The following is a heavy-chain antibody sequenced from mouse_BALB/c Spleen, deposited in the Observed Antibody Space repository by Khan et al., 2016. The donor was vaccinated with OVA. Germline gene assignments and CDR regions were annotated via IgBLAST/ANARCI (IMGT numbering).Heavy chain of an antibody. V-gene: IGHV1-9*01. CDR2: ILPGSGST. J-gene: IGHJ2*01. CDR1: GPIFSSYW. CDR3: ATWGRY. Sequence: QVQLQQSGAELMKPGASVKISCKSTGPIFSSYWIEWVNQRPGHGLEWIGEILPGSGSTNYNEKFKGKATFTADTSSKTVYMKLSSLTAEDAAVNYCATWGRYWGEGTTLTVSS.